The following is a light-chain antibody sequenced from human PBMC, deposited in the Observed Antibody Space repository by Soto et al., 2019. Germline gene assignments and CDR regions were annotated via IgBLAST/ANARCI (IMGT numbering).Light chain of an antibody. CDR2: GAS. CDR3: QQYHNWPPRT. J-gene: IGKJ1*01. V-gene: IGKV3-15*01. CDR1: QSVSSN. Sequence: EIVMTQSPATLSVSPGERVTLSCRASQSVSSNLAWYQQKPGQAPRLLIYGASTRATGIPARFSGGGSETEFTLTISSLQSEDFAVYYWQQYHNWPPRTFGQGTKVEIK.